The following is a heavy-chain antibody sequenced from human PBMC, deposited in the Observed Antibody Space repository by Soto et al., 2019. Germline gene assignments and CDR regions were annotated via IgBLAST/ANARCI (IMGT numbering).Heavy chain of an antibody. J-gene: IGHJ6*02. CDR1: GGSFSGYY. Sequence: QVQLQQWGAGLLKPSETLSLTCAVYGGSFSGYYWSWIRQPPGKGLEWIGEINHSGSTNYNPSLKSRVTISVDTSKNQFSLKLSSVTAADTAVYYCARGGYYGSGSYWPRFYYYYGMDVWGQGTTVTVSS. V-gene: IGHV4-34*01. CDR3: ARGGYYGSGSYWPRFYYYYGMDV. CDR2: INHSGST. D-gene: IGHD3-10*01.